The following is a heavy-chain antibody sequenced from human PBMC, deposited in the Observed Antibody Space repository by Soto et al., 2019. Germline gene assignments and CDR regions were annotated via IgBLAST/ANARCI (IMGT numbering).Heavy chain of an antibody. CDR1: GFTFSDYA. D-gene: IGHD3-22*01. Sequence: PGGSLRLSCAASGFTFSDYAMHWVRQAPGKGLEWVAVISYDGSNKYYADSVKGRFTISRDNSKNTLYLQMNSLRAEDTAVYYCAAEISRYYDSSGYYPRLFDYWGQGTLVTVSS. CDR2: ISYDGSNK. CDR3: AAEISRYYDSSGYYPRLFDY. J-gene: IGHJ4*02. V-gene: IGHV3-30-3*01.